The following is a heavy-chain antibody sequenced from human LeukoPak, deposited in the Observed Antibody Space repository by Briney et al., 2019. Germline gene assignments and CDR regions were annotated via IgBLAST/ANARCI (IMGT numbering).Heavy chain of an antibody. Sequence: GGSLRLSCAASGFTFSSYSMNWVRQAPGKGLEWVSYISSSSSTIYYADSVKGRFTISRDNAKNSLYLQMNSLRAEDTAVFYCVKTLDSSGYPSYFDYWGQGTLVTVSS. D-gene: IGHD3-22*01. V-gene: IGHV3-48*04. J-gene: IGHJ4*02. CDR3: VKTLDSSGYPSYFDY. CDR1: GFTFSSYS. CDR2: ISSSSSTI.